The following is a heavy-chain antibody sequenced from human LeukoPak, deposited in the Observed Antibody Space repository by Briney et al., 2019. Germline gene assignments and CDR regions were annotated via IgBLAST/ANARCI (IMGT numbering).Heavy chain of an antibody. J-gene: IGHJ4*02. CDR2: IRFDGSNK. CDR3: AKDVVAAAGTFDY. CDR1: GFTFSNYG. V-gene: IGHV3-30*02. D-gene: IGHD6-13*01. Sequence: PGGSLRLSCAASGFTFSNYGVHWVRQAPGKGLEWVSFIRFDGSNKYYADSVKGRFTISRDSSKNTLYLQMNSLRAEDTAVYYCAKDVVAAAGTFDYWGQGTLVTVSS.